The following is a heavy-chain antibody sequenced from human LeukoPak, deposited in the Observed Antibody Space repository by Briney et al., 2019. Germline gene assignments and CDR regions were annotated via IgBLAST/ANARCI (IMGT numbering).Heavy chain of an antibody. CDR3: AKDGCGGDCLFAFDI. CDR2: ISGSGGST. V-gene: IGHV3-23*01. CDR1: GFTFSSYA. Sequence: GGSLRLSCAASGFTFSSYAMSWVRQAPGKGPEWVSAISGSGGSTYYADSVKGRFTISRDNSKNTLYLQMNSLRAEDTAVYYCAKDGCGGDCLFAFDIWGQGTMVTVSS. J-gene: IGHJ3*02. D-gene: IGHD2-21*02.